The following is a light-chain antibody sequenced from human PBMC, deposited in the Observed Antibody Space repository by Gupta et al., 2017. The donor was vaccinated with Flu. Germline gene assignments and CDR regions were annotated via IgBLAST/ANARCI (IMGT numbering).Light chain of an antibody. CDR1: NAGSRS. V-gene: IGLV3-21*02. CDR3: QVWDTSSDHYV. J-gene: IGLJ1*01. Sequence: SYVLTQLPSVSVAPGQTASITCGGDNAGSRSVHWYQQKPGQAPVLVVYDDNDRPSGIPERFSFSGSGNTATLTISRVEAGDEADYFCQVWDTSSDHYVFGTGTKVTVL. CDR2: DDN.